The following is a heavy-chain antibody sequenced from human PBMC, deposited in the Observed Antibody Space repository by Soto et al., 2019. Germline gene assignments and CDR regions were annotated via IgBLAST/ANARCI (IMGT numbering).Heavy chain of an antibody. D-gene: IGHD2-2*01. V-gene: IGHV1-46*03. CDR1: GYTFTSYY. J-gene: IGHJ3*02. CDR2: INPSGGST. CDR3: ARDFARRDIVVVPAAGDDAFDI. Sequence: ASVKVSCKASGYTFTSYYMHWVRQAPGQGLEWMGIINPSGGSTSYAQKFQGRVTMTRDTSTSTVYMELSSLRSEDTAVYYCARDFARRDIVVVPAAGDDAFDIWGQGTMVTVSS.